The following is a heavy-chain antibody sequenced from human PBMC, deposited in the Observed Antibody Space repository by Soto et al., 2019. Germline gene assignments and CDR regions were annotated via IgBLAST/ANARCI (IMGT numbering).Heavy chain of an antibody. CDR2: ISGSGGST. CDR1: GFTFSSYA. J-gene: IGHJ6*03. CDR3: AKGLYYDRMDYYYMDV. V-gene: IGHV3-23*01. Sequence: EVQLLESGGGLVQPGGSLRLSCAASGFTFSSYAMSWVRQAPGKGLEWVSAISGSGGSTYYADSVKGRFTISRDNSKNTLYLQMNSLRAEDTAVYYCAKGLYYDRMDYYYMDVWGKGTTVTVSS. D-gene: IGHD3-9*01.